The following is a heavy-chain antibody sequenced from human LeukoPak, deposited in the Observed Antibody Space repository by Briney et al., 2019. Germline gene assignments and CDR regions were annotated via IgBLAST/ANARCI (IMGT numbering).Heavy chain of an antibody. Sequence: QTGGSLRLSCAASGFTFSSYGTSWVRQAPGKGLEWVSAISGSGGSTYYADSVKGRFTISRDNSKNTLYLQMNSLRAEDTAVYYCARGGQAGTGDYWGQGTLVTVSS. V-gene: IGHV3-23*01. J-gene: IGHJ4*02. CDR2: ISGSGGST. CDR3: ARGGQAGTGDY. D-gene: IGHD1/OR15-1a*01. CDR1: GFTFSSYG.